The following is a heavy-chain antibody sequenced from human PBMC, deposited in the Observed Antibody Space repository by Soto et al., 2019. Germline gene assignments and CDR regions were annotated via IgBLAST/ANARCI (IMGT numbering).Heavy chain of an antibody. CDR1: GFTFSSYG. D-gene: IGHD3-22*01. CDR3: AKDTYYYDRSGYYTYDH. J-gene: IGHJ4*02. V-gene: IGHV3-30*18. CDR2: ISYDGSNK. Sequence: QPGGSLRLSCAASGFTFSSYGMHWVRQAPGKGLEWVAVISYDGSNKYYADSVKGRFTISRDNSKNTLYLQMNSLRAEDTAVYYCAKDTYYYDRSGYYTYDHWGQGTQVTVSS.